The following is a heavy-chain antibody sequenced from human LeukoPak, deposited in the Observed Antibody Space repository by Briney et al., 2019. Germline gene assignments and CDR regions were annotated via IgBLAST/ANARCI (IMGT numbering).Heavy chain of an antibody. D-gene: IGHD1-26*01. CDR2: INHSGST. V-gene: IGHV4-34*01. J-gene: IGHJ4*02. CDR3: ATKRAPAGATFY. CDR1: GGSFSGYY. Sequence: SETLSLTCAVYGGSFSGYYWSWIRQPPGKGLEWIGEINHSGSTNYNPSLNSRVTISVDTSKNQFSLKLSSVTAADTAVYYCATKRAPAGATFYWGQGTLVTVSS.